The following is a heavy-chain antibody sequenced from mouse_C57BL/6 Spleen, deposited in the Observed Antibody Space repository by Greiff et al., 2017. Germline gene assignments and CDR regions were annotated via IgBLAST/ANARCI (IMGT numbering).Heavy chain of an antibody. CDR2: FYPGDGDT. V-gene: IGHV1-80*01. J-gene: IGHJ2*01. D-gene: IGHD1-1*01. CDR3: ARNYYGRNYFDY. CDR1: GYAFSSYW. Sequence: VQLQQSGAELVKPGASVKISCKASGYAFSSYWTNWVKQRPGKGLDGIGQFYPGDGDTNYNGKFKGKATLTTDKSSSTAYLPLSSLTSEDTAVYFCARNYYGRNYFDYWGQGTTLTVSS.